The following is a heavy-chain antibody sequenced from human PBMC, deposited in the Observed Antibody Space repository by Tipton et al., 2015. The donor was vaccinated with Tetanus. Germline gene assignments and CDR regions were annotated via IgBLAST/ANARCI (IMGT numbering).Heavy chain of an antibody. CDR2: ISSSSNYI. CDR3: ARPLQGSYAMDV. CDR1: GFDFNTYS. J-gene: IGHJ6*02. Sequence: SLRLSCAASGFDFNTYSLNWVRQAPGRGLEWVSSISSSSNYISYAESVRGRFTVSRDNAKKSLYLEMNSLRAEDTAIYYCARPLQGSYAMDVWGQGTTVAVSS. D-gene: IGHD4-11*01. V-gene: IGHV3-21*01.